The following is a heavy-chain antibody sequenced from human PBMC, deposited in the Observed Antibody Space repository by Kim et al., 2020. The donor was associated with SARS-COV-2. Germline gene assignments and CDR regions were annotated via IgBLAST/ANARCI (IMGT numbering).Heavy chain of an antibody. CDR1: GFTFSSYD. V-gene: IGHV3-13*04. Sequence: GGSLRLSCAASGFTFSSYDMHWVRQATGKGLEWVSAIGTAGDTYYPGSVKGRFTISRENAKNSLYLQMNSLRAGDTAVYYCARYSSSWSDLYWYFDLWGRGTLVTVSS. D-gene: IGHD6-13*01. CDR2: IGTAGDT. CDR3: ARYSSSWSDLYWYFDL. J-gene: IGHJ2*01.